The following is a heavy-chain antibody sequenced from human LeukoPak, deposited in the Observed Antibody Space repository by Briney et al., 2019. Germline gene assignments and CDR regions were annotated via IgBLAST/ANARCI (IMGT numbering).Heavy chain of an antibody. D-gene: IGHD1-20*01. CDR1: GGSITNYY. Sequence: SETLSLTCTVSGGSITNYYWSWIRQPPGKGLEWLGYIYYTGATKYNPSLESRVTISVDTSKSQFSLKLSSVTAADTAVYYCARAIAGTTSYYYYYMDVWGKGTTVTISS. CDR2: IYYTGAT. V-gene: IGHV4-59*08. CDR3: ARAIAGTTSYYYYYMDV. J-gene: IGHJ6*03.